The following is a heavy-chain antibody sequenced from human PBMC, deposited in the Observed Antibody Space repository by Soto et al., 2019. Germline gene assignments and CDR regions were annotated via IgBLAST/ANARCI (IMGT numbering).Heavy chain of an antibody. CDR3: ARDQAPLFYDSSGYYYFDY. V-gene: IGHV1-69*13. CDR2: IIPIFGTA. D-gene: IGHD3-22*01. J-gene: IGHJ4*02. CDR1: VGTFSSYA. Sequence: SVKVSCKASVGTFSSYAISWVRQAPGQGLEWMGGIIPIFGTANYAQKFQGRVTITADESTSTAYMELSSLRSEDTAVYYCARDQAPLFYDSSGYYYFDYWGQGTLVTVSS.